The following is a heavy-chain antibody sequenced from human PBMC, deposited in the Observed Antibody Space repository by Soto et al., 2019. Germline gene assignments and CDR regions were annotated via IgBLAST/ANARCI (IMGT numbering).Heavy chain of an antibody. J-gene: IGHJ4*02. CDR2: ISAYNGNT. CDR3: AREQDIVVVAPERFDY. V-gene: IGHV1-18*04. Sequence: ASVKVSCKASGYTFTSYGISWVRQAPGQGLEWMGWISAYNGNTNYAQKLQGRVTMTTDTSTSTAYMELRSLRSDDTAVYYCAREQDIVVVAPERFDYWGQRTLVTVSS. D-gene: IGHD2-15*01. CDR1: GYTFTSYG.